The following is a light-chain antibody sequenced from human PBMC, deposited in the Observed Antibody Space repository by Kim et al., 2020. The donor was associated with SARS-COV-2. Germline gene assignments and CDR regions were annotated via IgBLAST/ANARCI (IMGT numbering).Light chain of an antibody. CDR1: ALPKQY. V-gene: IGLV3-25*03. CDR2: KDS. J-gene: IGLJ3*02. CDR3: QSADSSGNWV. Sequence: SYELTQPPSVSVSPGQTAMITCSGDALPKQYAYWYQQKPGQAPVLVIYKDSERPSGIPERFSGSSSGTTVTLTISGVQAEDEADYYCQSADSSGNWVFGGGTQLTVL.